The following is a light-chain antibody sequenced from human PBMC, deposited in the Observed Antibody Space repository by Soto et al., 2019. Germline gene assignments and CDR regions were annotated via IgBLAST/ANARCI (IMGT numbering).Light chain of an antibody. Sequence: EIVLTQSPGTLSLSPGERATLSCRASQSVSSNYLAWYQQKPGQAPRLLIYAASSRITGSPDRFSGSGSGTDFTLTISRREPEDFAVYQCQQYGSSPRTFGQGTKVEIK. CDR3: QQYGSSPRT. CDR2: AAS. V-gene: IGKV3-20*01. J-gene: IGKJ1*01. CDR1: QSVSSNY.